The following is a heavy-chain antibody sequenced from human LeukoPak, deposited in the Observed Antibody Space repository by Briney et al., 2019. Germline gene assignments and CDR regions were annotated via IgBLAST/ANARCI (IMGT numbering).Heavy chain of an antibody. CDR2: VYISGRT. CDR3: ARGYSSSWNYFDY. J-gene: IGHJ4*02. D-gene: IGHD6-13*01. CDR1: VGSISSYF. V-gene: IGHV4-4*07. Sequence: SESLSLTCTLSVGSISSYFGSWIRQPAGKGLEWIGRVYISGRTDHNPSLKSRVTISLDTSKNQFSLKLSAVTAADTAFYYCARGYSSSWNYFDYWGQGTLVTVSS.